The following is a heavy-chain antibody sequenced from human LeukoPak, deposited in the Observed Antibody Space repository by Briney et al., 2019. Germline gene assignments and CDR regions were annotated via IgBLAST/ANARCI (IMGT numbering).Heavy chain of an antibody. V-gene: IGHV3-48*03. J-gene: IGHJ4*02. CDR3: ARIGSYPYYFDY. D-gene: IGHD1-26*01. CDR1: GFTFSSYE. Sequence: GGSLRLSCAASGFTFSSYEMNWVRQAPGKGLEWVSYISTSGNTIYYADSVKGRFTISRDNAKKSLYLQMNSLRAEDTAVYYCARIGSYPYYFDYWGQGALVTVSS. CDR2: ISTSGNTI.